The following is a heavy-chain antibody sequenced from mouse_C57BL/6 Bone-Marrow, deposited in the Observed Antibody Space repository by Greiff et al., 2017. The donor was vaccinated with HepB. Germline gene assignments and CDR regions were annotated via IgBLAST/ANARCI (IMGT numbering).Heavy chain of an antibody. CDR1: GFTFSSYA. J-gene: IGHJ2*01. V-gene: IGHV5-4*01. Sequence: EVHLVESGGGLVKPGGSLKLSCAASGFTFSSYAMSWVRQTPENRLEWVATISDGGSYIYYPDNVKGRFTISRDNAKNNLYLQMSHLKSEDTAMYYCARGKIYFDYWGQGTTLTVSS. CDR2: ISDGGSYI. CDR3: ARGKIYFDY.